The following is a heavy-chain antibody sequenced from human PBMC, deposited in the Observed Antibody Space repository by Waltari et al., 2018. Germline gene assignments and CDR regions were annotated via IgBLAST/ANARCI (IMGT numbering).Heavy chain of an antibody. J-gene: IGHJ4*02. Sequence: QVQLVQSGAEVKKPGSSVKVSCKASGGPFSSYALSWVRQAPGQRLEWMGGIIPIFGTANYAQKFQGRVTITADESTSTAYMELSSLRSEDTAVYYCARASRDSGYYYDPRGSFDYWGQGTLVTVSS. CDR3: ARASRDSGYYYDPRGSFDY. CDR1: GGPFSSYA. V-gene: IGHV1-69*01. D-gene: IGHD3-22*01. CDR2: IIPIFGTA.